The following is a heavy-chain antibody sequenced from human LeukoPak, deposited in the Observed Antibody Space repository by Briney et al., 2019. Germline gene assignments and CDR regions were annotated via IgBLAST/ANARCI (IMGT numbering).Heavy chain of an antibody. J-gene: IGHJ4*02. CDR1: GFTFSSYA. D-gene: IGHD3-22*01. Sequence: GGSLRLSCAASGFTFSSYAMSWVRQAPGKGLGRVSAISGSGGSTYYADSVKGRFTISRDNSKNMLYLQMNSLRAEDTAVYYCAKDPPYYYDSSGYPVFDYWGQGTLVTVSS. CDR3: AKDPPYYYDSSGYPVFDY. CDR2: ISGSGGST. V-gene: IGHV3-23*01.